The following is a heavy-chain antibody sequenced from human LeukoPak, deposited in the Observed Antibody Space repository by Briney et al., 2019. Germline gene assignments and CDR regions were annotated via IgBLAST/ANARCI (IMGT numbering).Heavy chain of an antibody. D-gene: IGHD2-15*01. CDR3: ARPTRGYCSGGSCYATPHGWFDP. Sequence: SETLSLTCAVYGGSFSGYYWSWIRQPPGKGLEWVWSIYHSGSTFYNPYLKSRITISVDTSKNQFSLKLSSVTAADTAVYYCARPTRGYCSGGSCYATPHGWFDPWGQGTLVTVSS. V-gene: IGHV4-34*01. J-gene: IGHJ5*02. CDR2: IYHSGST. CDR1: GGSFSGYY.